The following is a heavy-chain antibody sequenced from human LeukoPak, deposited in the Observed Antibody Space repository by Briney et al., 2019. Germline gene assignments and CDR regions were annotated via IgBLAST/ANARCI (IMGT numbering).Heavy chain of an antibody. CDR2: ISGSGGST. Sequence: TGGSLRLSCAASGFTFSSYGMGWVRQAPGKGLEWVSAISGSGGSTYYADSVKGRLTISRDNSKNTLYLQMNSLRAEDTAVYYCAKDGVSIAVAGAFDIWGQGTMVTVSS. J-gene: IGHJ3*02. V-gene: IGHV3-23*01. CDR3: AKDGVSIAVAGAFDI. D-gene: IGHD6-19*01. CDR1: GFTFSSYG.